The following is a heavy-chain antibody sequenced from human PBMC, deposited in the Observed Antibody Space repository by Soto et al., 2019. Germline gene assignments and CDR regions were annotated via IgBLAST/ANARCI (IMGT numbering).Heavy chain of an antibody. Sequence: QVPLVQSGAEVKKPGASVKVSCKASGYTLSSYAISWVRQAPGQGLEWMGWNSAYSGNTIYAQRFQGRLTMTTDTSTSTAYMELRSLRSDDTAVYYCARGGGWADILEEVWGQGTLVTVSS. D-gene: IGHD3-9*01. J-gene: IGHJ4*02. CDR2: NSAYSGNT. V-gene: IGHV1-18*01. CDR3: ARGGGWADILEEV. CDR1: GYTLSSYA.